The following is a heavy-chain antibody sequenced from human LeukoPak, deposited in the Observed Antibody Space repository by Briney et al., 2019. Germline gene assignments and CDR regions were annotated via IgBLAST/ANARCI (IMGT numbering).Heavy chain of an antibody. CDR1: GYTFTGYY. Sequence: ASVKVSCKASGYTFTGYYMHWVRQAPGQGLEWMGRINPNSGGTNYAQKFQGRVTMTRDTSISTAYMELSGLRSDDTAVYYCASEGAIFGVVTPFDYWGQGTLVTVSS. D-gene: IGHD3-3*01. J-gene: IGHJ4*02. CDR3: ASEGAIFGVVTPFDY. V-gene: IGHV1-2*06. CDR2: INPNSGGT.